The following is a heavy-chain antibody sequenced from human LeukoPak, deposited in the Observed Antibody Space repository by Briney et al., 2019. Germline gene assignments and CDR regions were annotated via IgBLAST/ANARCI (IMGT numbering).Heavy chain of an antibody. CDR3: ARLIVGATADY. CDR2: ISAYNGNT. CDR1: VYTFTSYG. D-gene: IGHD1-26*01. J-gene: IGHJ4*02. Sequence: ASVTVSLKPSVYTFTSYGIRGVRQAPGQGRDGMGWISAYNGNTNYAQKLQGRVTMTTDTSTSTAYMELRSLRSGDTAVYYCARLIVGATADYWGEGTVVSV. V-gene: IGHV1-18*01.